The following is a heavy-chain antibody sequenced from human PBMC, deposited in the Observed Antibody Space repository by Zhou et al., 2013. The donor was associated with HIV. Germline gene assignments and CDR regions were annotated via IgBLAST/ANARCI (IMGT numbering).Heavy chain of an antibody. CDR1: GYTFTGYF. D-gene: IGHD2-2*01. V-gene: IGHV1-2*02. CDR3: ASEVVPAALSAPTTDY. J-gene: IGHJ4*02. Sequence: QVQLVQSGAEVKKPGASVKVSCKASGYTFTGYFMHWVRQAPGQGLEWMGWINPNSGDTKYAQKFQGRVTMTRDTSITTAYMEVSSLRPDDTAVYYCASEVVPAALSAPTTDYWGQGTLVTVSS. CDR2: INPNSGDT.